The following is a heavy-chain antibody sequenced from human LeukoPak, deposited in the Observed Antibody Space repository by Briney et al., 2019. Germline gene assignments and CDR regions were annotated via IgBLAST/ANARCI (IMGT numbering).Heavy chain of an antibody. V-gene: IGHV3-21*01. D-gene: IGHD3-10*01. Sequence: GGSLRLSCAASGFTFSSYSMNWVRQAPGKGLEWVSFISSTTSYIYYADSVKGRFTISRDNAKNSLYLQINSLRAEDTAVYYCARDGSSGSISFDYWGQGTLVTVSS. CDR3: ARDGSSGSISFDY. CDR1: GFTFSSYS. CDR2: ISSTTSYI. J-gene: IGHJ4*02.